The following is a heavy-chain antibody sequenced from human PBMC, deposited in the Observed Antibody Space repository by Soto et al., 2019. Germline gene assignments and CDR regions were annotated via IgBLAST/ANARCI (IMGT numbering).Heavy chain of an antibody. CDR1: GYTFTSYA. CDR3: ARVLGYNSSWWRHTAFDI. Sequence: ASVKVSCKASGYTFTSYAMHWVRQAPGQRLEWMGWINAGNGNTKYSQKVQGRVTITRDTAASTAYMELSSLRSEDTAVYYCARVLGYNSSWWRHTAFDIWGQGTMVTVSS. CDR2: INAGNGNT. D-gene: IGHD6-13*01. J-gene: IGHJ3*02. V-gene: IGHV1-3*01.